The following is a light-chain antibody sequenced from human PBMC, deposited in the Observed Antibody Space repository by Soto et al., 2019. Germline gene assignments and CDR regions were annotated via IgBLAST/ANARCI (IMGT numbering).Light chain of an antibody. CDR1: QRVSSY. V-gene: IGKV3-11*01. J-gene: IGKJ3*01. CDR3: QQRSNWPPD. Sequence: EIVLTQSPATLSLSPGERATLSCRASQRVSSYLAWYQQKPGQAPRLLIYDASNRATGIPARFSGSGSGTDFTLTISSLEPEDFAVYYCQQRSNWPPDFGPGTKVDIK. CDR2: DAS.